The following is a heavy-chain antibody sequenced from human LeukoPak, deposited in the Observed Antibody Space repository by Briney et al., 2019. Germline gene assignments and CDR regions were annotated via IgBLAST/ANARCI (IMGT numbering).Heavy chain of an antibody. Sequence: GGSLRLSCAASGFTFSSYAMSWVRQAPGKGLEWVSAISGSGGSTYYADSVKGRFTISRDNAKNSLYLQMNSLRAEDTAVYYCARGGLDYYDGSASYYATLDYWGQGTLVTVSS. CDR2: ISGSGGST. V-gene: IGHV3-23*01. CDR3: ARGGLDYYDGSASYYATLDY. CDR1: GFTFSSYA. J-gene: IGHJ4*02. D-gene: IGHD3-22*01.